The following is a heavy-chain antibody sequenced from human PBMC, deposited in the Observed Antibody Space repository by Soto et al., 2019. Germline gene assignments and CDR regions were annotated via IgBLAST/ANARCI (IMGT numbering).Heavy chain of an antibody. CDR1: GGSFKSGSYY. V-gene: IGHV4-31*03. CDR3: ARLRIATNNYKWFDP. J-gene: IGHJ5*02. Sequence: SETLSLTCTVSGGSFKSGSYYWSWIRQVPGKGREWIGHIYVTGAVDYNPSLRDRITISQDTSERQFSLNLRLVTAADTAVYYCARLRIATNNYKWFDPWGQGTLVTVSS. CDR2: IYVTGAV. D-gene: IGHD2-21*01.